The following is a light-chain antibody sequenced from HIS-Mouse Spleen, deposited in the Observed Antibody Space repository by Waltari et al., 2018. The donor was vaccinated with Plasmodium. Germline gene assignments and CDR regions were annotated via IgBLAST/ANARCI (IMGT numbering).Light chain of an antibody. CDR3: QAWDSSTVV. CDR2: QDS. CDR1: NVGDKY. Sequence: SYELTQPPSVSVSPGQTASITCPGANVGDKYACWYQQKPGQSPVLLIYQDSKRPSGIPERFSGSNSGNTATLTISGTQAMDEADYYCQAWDSSTVVFGGGTKLTVL. J-gene: IGLJ2*01. V-gene: IGLV3-1*01.